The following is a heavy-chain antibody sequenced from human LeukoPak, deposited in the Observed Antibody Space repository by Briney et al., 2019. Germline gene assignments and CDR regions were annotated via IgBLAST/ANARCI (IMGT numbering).Heavy chain of an antibody. Sequence: GGSLRLSCAASGFTFSSYSMNWVRQAPGKGLEWVSSISSSSSYIYYADSVKGRFTISRDNAKNSLYLQMNSLRAEDTAMYYCARGEMATTVPFDYWGQGTLVTVSS. CDR1: GFTFSSYS. V-gene: IGHV3-21*01. J-gene: IGHJ4*02. D-gene: IGHD5-24*01. CDR3: ARGEMATTVPFDY. CDR2: ISSSSSYI.